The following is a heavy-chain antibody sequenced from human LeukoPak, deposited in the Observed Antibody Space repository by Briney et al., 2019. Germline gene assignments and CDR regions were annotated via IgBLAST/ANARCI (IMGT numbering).Heavy chain of an antibody. CDR2: ISSSGSYI. J-gene: IGHJ5*01. CDR1: GFIFSSYS. CDR3: ARGSIRQQLWPEDS. V-gene: IGHV3-21*01. Sequence: AGGYLRLSCAASGFIFSSYSMNWVPQAPGKGLEWVSSISSSGSYIYYADSIKGRFTVSRDNAKNSLYLQMNSLRADDTAVYYCARGSIRQQLWPEDSWGQGPLVSVS. D-gene: IGHD5-18*01.